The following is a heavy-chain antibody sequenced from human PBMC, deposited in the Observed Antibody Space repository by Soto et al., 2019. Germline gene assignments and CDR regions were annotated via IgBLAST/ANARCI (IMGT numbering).Heavy chain of an antibody. D-gene: IGHD6-13*01. CDR1: GGSISSSNW. CDR2: IYHSGST. Sequence: SETLSLTCAVSGGSISSSNWWSWVRQPPGKGLEWIGEIYHSGSTNYNPSLKSRVTISVDKSKNQFSLKLSSVTAADTAVYYCARLGAAAGTWGYFDYWGQGTLVTVSS. CDR3: ARLGAAAGTWGYFDY. V-gene: IGHV4-4*02. J-gene: IGHJ4*02.